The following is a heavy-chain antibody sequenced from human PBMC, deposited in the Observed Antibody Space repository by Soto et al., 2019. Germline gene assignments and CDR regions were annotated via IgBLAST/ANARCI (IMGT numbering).Heavy chain of an antibody. CDR2: ISGSGGSI. CDR3: AKGGGVAGPYYVDY. D-gene: IGHD6-19*01. J-gene: IGHJ4*02. V-gene: IGHV3-23*01. CDR1: GFSFSSYA. Sequence: GGSLRLSCAASGFSFSSYAMSWVRQAPGKGLEWVSTISGSGGSIYYADSAKGRFTISRDNSKNTLYVQMNSLRAEDTAVYSCAKGGGVAGPYYVDYWGQGTLVTVSS.